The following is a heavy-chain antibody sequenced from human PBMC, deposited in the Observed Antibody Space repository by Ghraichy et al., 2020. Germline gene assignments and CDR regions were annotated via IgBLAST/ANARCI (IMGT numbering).Heavy chain of an antibody. CDR2: ISSSSSYI. CDR3: AAWTVRGVIVGPTNYYYYGMDV. CDR1: GFTFSSYS. J-gene: IGHJ6*02. D-gene: IGHD3-10*01. V-gene: IGHV3-21*01. Sequence: GESLNISCAASGFTFSSYSMNWVRQAPGKGLEWVSYISSSSSYIYYADSVKGRFTISRDNAKNSLYLQMNSLRAEDTAVYYCAAWTVRGVIVGPTNYYYYGMDVWGQGTTVTVAS.